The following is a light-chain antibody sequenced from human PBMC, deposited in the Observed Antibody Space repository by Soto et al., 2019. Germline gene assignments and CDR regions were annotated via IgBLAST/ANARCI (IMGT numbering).Light chain of an antibody. Sequence: QSVLTQPPSASGTPGQRVTMSCSGSSFNIGSNTVSWYQQRPGTAPKLLIYSNDQRPSGVPDRFSGSKSGSSAALVIRGLQSEDEADYYCAAWDDTLNGPVFGVGTKVTAL. CDR3: AAWDDTLNGPV. V-gene: IGLV1-44*01. J-gene: IGLJ3*02. CDR1: SFNIGSNT. CDR2: SND.